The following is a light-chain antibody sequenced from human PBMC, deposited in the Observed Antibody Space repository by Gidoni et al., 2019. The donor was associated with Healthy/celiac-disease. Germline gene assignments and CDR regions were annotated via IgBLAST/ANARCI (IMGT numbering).Light chain of an antibody. J-gene: IGLJ2*01. Sequence: QSALTQPASVSGSPGQSITISCTGTSSDVGGYNYVSWYQQNPGKAHKLMIYEVSKRPSGVSNRFSGSKSGNTASLTISGLQAEDEADYYCSSYTSSSTRVVFGGGTKLTVL. CDR2: EVS. V-gene: IGLV2-14*01. CDR3: SSYTSSSTRVV. CDR1: SSDVGGYNY.